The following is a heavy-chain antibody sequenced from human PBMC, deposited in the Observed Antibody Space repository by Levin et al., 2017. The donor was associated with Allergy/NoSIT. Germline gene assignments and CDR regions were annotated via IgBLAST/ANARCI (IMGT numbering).Heavy chain of an antibody. CDR3: ALSNIYGSGSYISRNYFYYGLDV. J-gene: IGHJ6*02. V-gene: IGHV3-23*01. D-gene: IGHD3-10*01. CDR1: GITFSNYA. CDR2: ISGSGGTT. Sequence: GGSLRLSCAASGITFSNYAMSWVRQAPGTGLEWVSTISGSGGTTYYADSVKGRFAISRDNSKNTLYMQMSSLRAEDTAVYYCALSNIYGSGSYISRNYFYYGLDVWGQGTTVTVSS.